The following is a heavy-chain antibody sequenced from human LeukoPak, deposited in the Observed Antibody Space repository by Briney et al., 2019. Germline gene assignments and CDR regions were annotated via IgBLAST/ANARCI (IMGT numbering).Heavy chain of an antibody. D-gene: IGHD5-18*01. CDR2: ISGSGGAT. CDR1: GFTFSNAW. CDR3: ARWIQLWGFDY. Sequence: GGSLRLSCAASGFTFSNAWMSWVRQAPGKGLEWVSGISGSGGATYYADSVKGRFTISRDNAKNSLYLQMNSLRAEDTAVYYCARWIQLWGFDYWGQGTLVTVSS. V-gene: IGHV3-11*01. J-gene: IGHJ4*02.